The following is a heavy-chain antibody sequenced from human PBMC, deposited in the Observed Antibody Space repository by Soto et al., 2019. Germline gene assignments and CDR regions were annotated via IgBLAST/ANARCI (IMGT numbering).Heavy chain of an antibody. Sequence: EVQLLESGGGLVQPGGSLRLSCAASGFTFSSYAMSWVRQAPGKGLEWVSAISGSGGSTYYADSVKGRFTISRDNSKNTLYLQMNSLRAEDTAVYYCAKDLWFGELFGRPYFDLWGRGTLVTVSS. CDR3: AKDLWFGELFGRPYFDL. V-gene: IGHV3-23*01. J-gene: IGHJ2*01. D-gene: IGHD3-10*01. CDR2: ISGSGGST. CDR1: GFTFSSYA.